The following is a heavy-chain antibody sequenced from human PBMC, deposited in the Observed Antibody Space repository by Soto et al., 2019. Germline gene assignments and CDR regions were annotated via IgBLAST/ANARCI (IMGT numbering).Heavy chain of an antibody. D-gene: IGHD5-12*01. J-gene: IGHJ4*02. CDR1: GYTFTSYA. V-gene: IGHV1-3*01. CDR2: INAGNGNT. Sequence: ASVKVSCKASGYTFTSYAMHWVRQAPGQRLEWMGWINAGNGNTKYSQKFQGRVTITRDTSASTAYMELSSLRSEDTAVYYCATQHGRDGYNYSFDYWGQGTLVTVSS. CDR3: ATQHGRDGYNYSFDY.